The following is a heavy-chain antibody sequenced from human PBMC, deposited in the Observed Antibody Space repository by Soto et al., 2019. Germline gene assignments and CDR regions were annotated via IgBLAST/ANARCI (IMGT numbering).Heavy chain of an antibody. J-gene: IGHJ6*03. CDR2: IYSGGST. CDR3: PRDTGPITWQYEETYYYYYMDA. D-gene: IGHD3-10*01. V-gene: IGHV3-66*01. CDR1: GFTVSSNY. Sequence: GGSLRLSCAASGFTVSSNYMSWVRQAPGKGLEWVSVIYSGGSTYYADSVKGRFTISRDNSKNTLYLQMNSLRAEDTAVYYCPRDTGPITWQYEETYYYYYMDAWGKGTKVTVSS.